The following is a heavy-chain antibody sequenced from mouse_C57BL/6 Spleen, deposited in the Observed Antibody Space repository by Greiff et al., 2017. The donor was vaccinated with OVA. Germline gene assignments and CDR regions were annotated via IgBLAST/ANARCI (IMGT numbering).Heavy chain of an antibody. J-gene: IGHJ4*01. V-gene: IGHV1-64*01. CDR3: AMGTVVATNYAIDY. CDR1: GYTFTSYW. Sequence: QVQLQQPGAELVKPGASVKLSCKASGYTFTSYWMHWVKQRPGQGLEWIGMIHPSSGSTNYNEKFKSKATLPVDKSSSTAYMQLSRLTSEYSAFYYWAMGTVVATNYAIDYWGQGTSVTVSS. D-gene: IGHD1-1*01. CDR2: IHPSSGST.